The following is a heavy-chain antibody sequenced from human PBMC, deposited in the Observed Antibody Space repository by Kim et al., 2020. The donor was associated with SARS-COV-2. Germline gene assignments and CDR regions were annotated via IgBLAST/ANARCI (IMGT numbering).Heavy chain of an antibody. Sequence: YTAAAVKGRFTMSRDTSKNTLYRQMNSLRAEETAVYYCAKAGNTGTYFGDWGQGTLVTVSS. V-gene: IGHV3-23*01. D-gene: IGHD1-26*01. J-gene: IGHJ4*02. CDR3: AKAGNTGTYFGD.